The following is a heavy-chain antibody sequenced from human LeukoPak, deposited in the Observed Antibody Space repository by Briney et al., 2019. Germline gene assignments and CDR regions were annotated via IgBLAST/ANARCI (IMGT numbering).Heavy chain of an antibody. CDR3: ATLRETVAGYFDY. CDR1: GYTFTSYG. J-gene: IGHJ4*02. CDR2: TSTYNANT. Sequence: AAVKVSCKASGYTFTSYGISWVRQAPVQGLEWMGWTSTYNANTNYAQKLQGRVTMTTDTSTSTAYMELRSLRSDDTAVYYCATLRETVAGYFDYWGQGTLVTVSS. D-gene: IGHD6-19*01. V-gene: IGHV1-18*01.